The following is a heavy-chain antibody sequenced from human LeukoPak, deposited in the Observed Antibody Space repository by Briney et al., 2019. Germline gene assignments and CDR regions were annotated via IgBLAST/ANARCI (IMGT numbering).Heavy chain of an antibody. D-gene: IGHD5-18*01. Sequence: GASVKVSCKASGGTFSSYAISWVRQAPGQGLEWMGGIIPIFGTANYAQKFQGRVTITADKSTSTAYMELSSLRSEDTAVYYCARRRGTAMVGSYYYMDVWGKGTTVTVSS. CDR2: IIPIFGTA. CDR1: GGTFSSYA. CDR3: ARRRGTAMVGSYYYMDV. V-gene: IGHV1-69*06. J-gene: IGHJ6*03.